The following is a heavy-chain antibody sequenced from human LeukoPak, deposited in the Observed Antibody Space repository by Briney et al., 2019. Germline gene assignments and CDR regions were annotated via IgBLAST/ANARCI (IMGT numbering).Heavy chain of an antibody. CDR1: GYDFATYW. V-gene: IGHV5-51*01. Sequence: GSSLQISCKGSGYDFATYWIAWVRQMPGKRLEWMGSIYPGDSDTSYSSSFQGQVTIPAARSISTAYLQWSSLTASDTALYYCARHGGPVAPGDYWGQGTLVTVSA. CDR2: IYPGDSDT. J-gene: IGHJ4*02. D-gene: IGHD6-19*01. CDR3: ARHGGPVAPGDY.